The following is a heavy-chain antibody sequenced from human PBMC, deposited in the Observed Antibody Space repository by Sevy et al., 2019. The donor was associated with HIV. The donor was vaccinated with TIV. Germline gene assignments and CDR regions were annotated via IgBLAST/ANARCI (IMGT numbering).Heavy chain of an antibody. D-gene: IGHD2-15*01. Sequence: GGSLRLSCAASGFIFTNYYMAWIRLAPGKGLEWVSHIGSSGTTKYYADSVRGRFTISRDNAKNLVSLQMNSLRAEDTAVYYCARGTVEVATIGFDYWGQGALVTVSS. CDR1: GFIFTNYY. V-gene: IGHV3-11*01. CDR3: ARGTVEVATIGFDY. CDR2: IGSSGTTK. J-gene: IGHJ4*02.